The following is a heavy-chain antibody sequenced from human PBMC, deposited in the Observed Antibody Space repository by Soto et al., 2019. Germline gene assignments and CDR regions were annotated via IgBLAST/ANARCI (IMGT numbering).Heavy chain of an antibody. CDR1: GFTFSSYS. CDR2: ISSSSSYI. V-gene: IGHV3-21*01. J-gene: IGHJ4*02. Sequence: PGGSLRLSCAASGFTFSSYSMNWVRQAPGKGLEWVSSISSSSSYIYYADSVKGRFTISRDNAKNSLYLQMNSLRAEDTAVYYCARDAGTVTTYYFDYWGQGTLVIVSS. CDR3: ARDAGTVTTYYFDY. D-gene: IGHD4-17*01.